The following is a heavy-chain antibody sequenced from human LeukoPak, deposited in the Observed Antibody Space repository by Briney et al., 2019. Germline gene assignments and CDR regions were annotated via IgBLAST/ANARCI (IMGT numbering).Heavy chain of an antibody. CDR1: GGSLKSYY. CDR3: ARYSSSWSHFDY. CDR2: IYYSGST. J-gene: IGHJ4*02. V-gene: IGHV4-59*12. Sequence: SETLSLTCSVSGGSLKSYYWNWIRQPPGKGLEWIGYIYYSGSTNYNPSLKSRVTISVDTSKNQFSLKLSSVTAADTAVYYCARYSSSWSHFDYWGQGTLVTVSS. D-gene: IGHD6-13*01.